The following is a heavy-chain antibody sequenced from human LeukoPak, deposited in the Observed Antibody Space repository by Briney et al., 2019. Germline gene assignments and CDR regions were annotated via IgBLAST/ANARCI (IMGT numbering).Heavy chain of an antibody. CDR1: GYTFTSYA. Sequence: GASVKVSCKASGYTFTSYAMHWVRQAPGQRLEWMGWINAGNGNTRYSQKLQGRVTMTTDTSTSTAYMELRNLRSDDTAVYYCARPPTASHAALDYWGQGTLVTVSS. CDR3: ARPPTASHAALDY. CDR2: INAGNGNT. D-gene: IGHD6-25*01. J-gene: IGHJ4*02. V-gene: IGHV1-3*01.